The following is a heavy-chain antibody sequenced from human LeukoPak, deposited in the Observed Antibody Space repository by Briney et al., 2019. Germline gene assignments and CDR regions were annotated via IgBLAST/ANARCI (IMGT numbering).Heavy chain of an antibody. CDR3: TRDLRIAMIADAFDL. CDR1: EFTFSNFA. J-gene: IGHJ3*01. D-gene: IGHD3-22*01. V-gene: IGHV3-21*01. CDR2: ISSSSGYI. Sequence: PGGSLRLSCAASEFTFSNFAMSWVRQAPGKGLEWVSFISSSSGYIFYADSMKGRFTVSRDNAKNSLYLQMNSLRAEDTAIYYCTRDLRIAMIADAFDLWGQGTMVTVSS.